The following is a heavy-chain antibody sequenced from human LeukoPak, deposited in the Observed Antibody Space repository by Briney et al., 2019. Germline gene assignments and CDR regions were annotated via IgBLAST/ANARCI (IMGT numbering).Heavy chain of an antibody. CDR2: ISGSGGST. D-gene: IGHD3-3*01. Sequence: GGSLRLSCAASGFTFSSYAMSWVRQAPGKGLKWVSAISGSGGSTYYADSVKGRFTISRDNSKNTLYLQMNSLRAEDTAVYYCTRGGITILGVATVVDYWGQGTLVTVSS. CDR1: GFTFSSYA. J-gene: IGHJ4*02. V-gene: IGHV3-23*01. CDR3: TRGGITILGVATVVDY.